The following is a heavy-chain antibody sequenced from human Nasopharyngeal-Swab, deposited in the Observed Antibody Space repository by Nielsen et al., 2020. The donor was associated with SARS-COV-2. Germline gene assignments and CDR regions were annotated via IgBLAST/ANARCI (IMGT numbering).Heavy chain of an antibody. D-gene: IGHD2-15*01. CDR1: GGTLNGFH. J-gene: IGHJ6*03. Sequence: SETLSLTCVVFGGTLNGFHWKWIRQPPGQGLEWIGAINDRGSGNYNPSLRSRVTISAGTSNIQFSLKLNSVTAADTAVYYCGRGQDAYYYMDVWGEGTTVTVSS. V-gene: IGHV4-34*01. CDR3: GRGQDAYYYMDV. CDR2: INDRGSG.